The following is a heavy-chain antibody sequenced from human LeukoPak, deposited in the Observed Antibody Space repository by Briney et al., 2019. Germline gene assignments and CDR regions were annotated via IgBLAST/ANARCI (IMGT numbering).Heavy chain of an antibody. CDR2: INPNSGGT. J-gene: IGHJ4*02. CDR1: GYTFTGYY. CDR3: TRARYSSGWYYFDY. Sequence: ASVKVSCKASGYTFTGYYMHWVRQAPGQGLEWMGWINPNSGGTNYAQKFQGRVTMTRDTSISTAYMELSRLRSDDTAVYYCTRARYSSGWYYFDYWGQGTLVTVSS. D-gene: IGHD6-19*01. V-gene: IGHV1-2*02.